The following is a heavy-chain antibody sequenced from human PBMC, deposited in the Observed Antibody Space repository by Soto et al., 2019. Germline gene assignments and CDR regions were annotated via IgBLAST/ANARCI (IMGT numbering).Heavy chain of an antibody. J-gene: IGHJ5*02. D-gene: IGHD2-8*02. Sequence: ASVKVSCKASGYTFTSYGISWVRQAPGQGLEWMGWISAYNGNTNYAQKLQGRVTMTTDTSTSTAYMELRSLRSDDTAVYYCARDLRHTAPVSWWFQVGNWFDPWGQGTLVTVSS. V-gene: IGHV1-18*01. CDR1: GYTFTSYG. CDR2: ISAYNGNT. CDR3: ARDLRHTAPVSWWFQVGNWFDP.